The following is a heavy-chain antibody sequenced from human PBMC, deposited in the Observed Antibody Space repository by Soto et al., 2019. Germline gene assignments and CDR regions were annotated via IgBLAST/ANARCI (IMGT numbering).Heavy chain of an antibody. CDR2: TRNKANSYTT. D-gene: IGHD6-13*01. CDR3: ARVFGSSWYQAFFDF. Sequence: EVQLVESGGGLVQPGGTLRLSCVASGFTFSDHYMDWVRQAPGKGLEWVGRTRNKANSYTTEYAASVKGRFTISRDDSKTSLFLQMNSLKTEDTAVYYCARVFGSSWYQAFFDFWGQGTLVTVSS. V-gene: IGHV3-72*01. J-gene: IGHJ4*02. CDR1: GFTFSDHY.